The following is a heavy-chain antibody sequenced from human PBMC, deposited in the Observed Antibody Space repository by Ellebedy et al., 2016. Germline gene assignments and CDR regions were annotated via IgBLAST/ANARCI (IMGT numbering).Heavy chain of an antibody. CDR2: IYPDDSDA. CDR1: RYTFTTYW. D-gene: IGHD3-22*01. V-gene: IGHV5-51*01. J-gene: IGHJ4*02. CDR3: AIRGGFDYDSSGYFLGN. Sequence: GESLKISXEGSRYTFTTYWIGRVRPMPGKGPEWMGIIYPDDSDARYNPSFQGQVTISVDKPISTAYLQWSSLKASDTAIYYCAIRGGFDYDSSGYFLGNWGQGTLVTVSS.